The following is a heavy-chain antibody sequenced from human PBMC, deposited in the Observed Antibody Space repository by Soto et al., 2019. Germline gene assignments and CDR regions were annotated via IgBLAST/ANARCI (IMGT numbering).Heavy chain of an antibody. V-gene: IGHV3-30-3*01. CDR3: ARDPNYDILTGYYRQGDAFDI. J-gene: IGHJ3*02. D-gene: IGHD3-9*01. Sequence: PGGSLRLSCAASGFTFSSYAMHWVRQAPGKGLEWVAVISYDGSNKYYADSVKGRFTISRDNSKNTMYLQMISLRAEDTAVYYCARDPNYDILTGYYRQGDAFDIWGQGTMVTVSS. CDR1: GFTFSSYA. CDR2: ISYDGSNK.